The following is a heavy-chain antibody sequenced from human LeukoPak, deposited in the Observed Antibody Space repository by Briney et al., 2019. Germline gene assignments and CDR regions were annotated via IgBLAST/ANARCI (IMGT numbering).Heavy chain of an antibody. J-gene: IGHJ6*02. Sequence: ASVKVSCKASGYTFTSYGINWVRQATGQGLEWMGWMNPNSGNTGYAQKFQGRVTMTRNTSISTAYMELSSLRSEDTAVYYCARGPEAVGWLYPYYYYGMDVWGQGTTVTVPS. CDR2: MNPNSGNT. CDR3: ARGPEAVGWLYPYYYYGMDV. D-gene: IGHD3-16*02. CDR1: GYTFTSYG. V-gene: IGHV1-8*02.